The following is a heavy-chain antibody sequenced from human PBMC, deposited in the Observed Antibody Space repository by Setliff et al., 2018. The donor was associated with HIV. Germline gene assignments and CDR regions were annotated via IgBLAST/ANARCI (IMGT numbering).Heavy chain of an antibody. CDR3: VRDDSNGPNSLDP. CDR2: IDIGGTTI. V-gene: IGHV3-NL1*01. J-gene: IGHJ5*02. CDR1: GFIFSSYD. D-gene: IGHD2-8*01. Sequence: PGGSLRLSCAASGFIFSSYDMHWVRQAPGKGLEWVSSIDIGGTTIYYTDSVKGRFTISRDNSKDTLYLDLNSLRSEDTAVYYCVRDDSNGPNSLDPWGQGTLVTVSS.